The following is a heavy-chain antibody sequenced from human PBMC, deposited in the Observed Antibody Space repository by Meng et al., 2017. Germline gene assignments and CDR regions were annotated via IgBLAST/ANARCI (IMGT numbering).Heavy chain of an antibody. D-gene: IGHD4/OR15-4a*01. CDR2: IYYSGST. Sequence: QVQLQESGPGLVKPSQTLSLTCTVSGGPISSGDYYWSWIRQPPGKGLEWIGYIYYSGSTHYNPSLKSRVIISLDTSKNQFSLKLSSVTAADTAVYYCARRGADYGAFDPWGQGTLVTVSS. CDR3: ARRGADYGAFDP. V-gene: IGHV4-30-4*01. J-gene: IGHJ5*02. CDR1: GGPISSGDYY.